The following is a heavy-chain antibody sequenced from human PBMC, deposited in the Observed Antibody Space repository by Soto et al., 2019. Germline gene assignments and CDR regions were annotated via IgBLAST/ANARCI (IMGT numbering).Heavy chain of an antibody. CDR1: GFTFSNAW. CDR2: IKSKTDGGTT. CDR3: TTDRPAAADSFYFDY. J-gene: IGHJ4*02. V-gene: IGHV3-15*07. D-gene: IGHD6-13*01. Sequence: GSLRLSCAASGFTFSNAWMNWVRQAPGKGLEWVGRIKSKTDGGTTDYAAPVKGRFTISRDDSKNTLYLQMNSLKTEDTAVYYCTTDRPAAADSFYFDYWGQGTLVTVSS.